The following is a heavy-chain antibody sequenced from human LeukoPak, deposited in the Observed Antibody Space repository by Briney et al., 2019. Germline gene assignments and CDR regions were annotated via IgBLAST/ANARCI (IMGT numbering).Heavy chain of an antibody. CDR1: GFTFSRYE. V-gene: IGHV3-48*03. CDR2: IHSSGSAI. CDR3: ARDGGEWELDY. D-gene: IGHD1-26*01. Sequence: GGSLRLSCAASGFTFSRYEMNWVRQAPGKGLEWISYIHSSGSAIYYADSAKGRFTISRDNAKNSLSLQMNSLRAEDTAVYYCARDGGEWELDYWGQGTLVTVSS. J-gene: IGHJ4*02.